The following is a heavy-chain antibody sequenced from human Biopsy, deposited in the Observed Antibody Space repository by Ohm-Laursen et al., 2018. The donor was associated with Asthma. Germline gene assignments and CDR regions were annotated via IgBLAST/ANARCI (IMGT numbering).Heavy chain of an antibody. CDR1: GFTFSSYS. CDR3: TRREYSDSRISPLDL. D-gene: IGHD3-22*01. J-gene: IGHJ3*01. Sequence: SLRLSCAASGFTFSSYSMNWVRQAPGKGLEWVSYISSSSSTIYYADSVKGRFTIFRDNAKNSLYLQMNSLRAEDTAVYYCTRREYSDSRISPLDLWGHGTMVTVSS. V-gene: IGHV3-48*04. CDR2: ISSSSSTI.